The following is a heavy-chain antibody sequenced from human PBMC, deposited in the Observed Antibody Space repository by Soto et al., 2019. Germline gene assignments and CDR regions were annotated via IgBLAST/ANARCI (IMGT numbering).Heavy chain of an antibody. V-gene: IGHV1-58*02. CDR1: GFTFSSSA. CDR3: AADAAPTDPYKWFDP. Sequence: ASVKVSCKASGFTFSSSAIQWVRQARGQSLEWIGWIVVGNDNTKHAQKFQDRVTITRDMPTSTAYMELSNLRSEDTAVYYCAADAAPTDPYKWFDPWGQGTMVTVSS. D-gene: IGHD1-1*01. CDR2: IVVGNDNT. J-gene: IGHJ5*02.